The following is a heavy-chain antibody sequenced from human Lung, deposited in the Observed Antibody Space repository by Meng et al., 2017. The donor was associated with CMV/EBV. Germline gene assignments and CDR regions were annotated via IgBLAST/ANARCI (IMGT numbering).Heavy chain of an antibody. V-gene: IGHV4-30-4*01. CDR2: IYFSGDT. CDR1: GDSISNGAYF. Sequence: QGQLKESGPGLVTPSQTLSLTCTVSGDSISNGAYFWSWTRQPPGKGLEWIGYIYFSGDTYYNTSLKSRITMSVDTSKNQFSLKVRSVTAADTAVYYCARDRASDEWFDPWGQGTLVTVSS. D-gene: IGHD3-10*01. CDR3: ARDRASDEWFDP. J-gene: IGHJ5*02.